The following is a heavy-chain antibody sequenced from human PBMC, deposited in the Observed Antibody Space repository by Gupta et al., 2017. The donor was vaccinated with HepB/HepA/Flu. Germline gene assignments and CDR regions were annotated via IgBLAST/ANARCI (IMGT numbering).Heavy chain of an antibody. CDR1: GFTFFNSA. CDR2: ISGFGENT. CDR3: TKGGHYSFFDY. V-gene: IGHV3-23*01. D-gene: IGHD3-22*01. J-gene: IGHJ4*02. Sequence: EVQILESGGDLVQRGGSLSLSCAAAGFTFFNSAMTWVRQVPGKGLEWVSTISGFGENTFYADSVKGRFTISRDNFRSTVFLQMNSLRGEDTALYYCTKGGHYSFFDYWGQGALVTVSS.